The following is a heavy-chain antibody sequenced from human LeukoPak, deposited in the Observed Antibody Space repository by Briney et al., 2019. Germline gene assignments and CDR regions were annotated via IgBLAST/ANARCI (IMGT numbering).Heavy chain of an antibody. Sequence: PGGSLRLSCAASGFTVSDNYMSWVRQAPGKGLEWVSAISGSGGSTYYADSVKGRFTISRDNSKNTLYLQMNSLRAEDTAVYYCAKIGGYSYGGGYWGQGTLVTVSS. CDR2: ISGSGGST. J-gene: IGHJ4*02. V-gene: IGHV3-23*01. CDR1: GFTVSDNY. D-gene: IGHD5-18*01. CDR3: AKIGGYSYGGGY.